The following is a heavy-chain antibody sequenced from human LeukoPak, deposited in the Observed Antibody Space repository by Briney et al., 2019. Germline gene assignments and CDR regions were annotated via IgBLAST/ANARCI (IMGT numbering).Heavy chain of an antibody. J-gene: IGHJ6*03. Sequence: GRSLRLSCTASGFTFGDHAMSWVRQAPGKGLEWLSLIRAKTFGGASEYAASVKGRFTISRDDSKSIAYLQMDCLTTEDTAVYYCTRDSLYCSTSTCYGSSAIFYYYMDAWGKGTMVTVSS. V-gene: IGHV3-49*04. CDR3: TRDSLYCSTSTCYGSSAIFYYYMDA. CDR1: GFTFGDHA. D-gene: IGHD2-2*01. CDR2: IRAKTFGGAS.